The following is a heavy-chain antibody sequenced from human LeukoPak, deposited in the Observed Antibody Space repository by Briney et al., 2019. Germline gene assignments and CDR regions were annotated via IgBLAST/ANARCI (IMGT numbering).Heavy chain of an antibody. CDR2: IDTVDYT. D-gene: IGHD5-18*01. CDR3: ARFRTAMQLWKGYYFDS. Sequence: GGSLRLSCATSGFTFSNTFLNWVRQAPGKGLQYVSSIDTVDYTSYAGSVTGRFTISRDNAENSLYLQMTSLRAEDTAVYYCARFRTAMQLWKGYYFDSWGQGTLVTVSS. CDR1: GFTFSNTF. J-gene: IGHJ4*02. V-gene: IGHV3-69-1*01.